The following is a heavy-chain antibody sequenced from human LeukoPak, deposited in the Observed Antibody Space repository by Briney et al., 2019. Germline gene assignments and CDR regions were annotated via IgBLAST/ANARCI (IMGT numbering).Heavy chain of an antibody. J-gene: IGHJ3*02. Sequence: SATLSLTCAVYGGSFSGYYWRWIRQPPGKGLEWIGEINHSGSTNYNPSLKSRVTISVDTSKNQFSLKLSSVTAADTAVYYCARVPYSSGWYAFGDAFDIWGQGTMVTVSS. V-gene: IGHV4-34*01. CDR2: INHSGST. D-gene: IGHD6-19*01. CDR3: ARVPYSSGWYAFGDAFDI. CDR1: GGSFSGYY.